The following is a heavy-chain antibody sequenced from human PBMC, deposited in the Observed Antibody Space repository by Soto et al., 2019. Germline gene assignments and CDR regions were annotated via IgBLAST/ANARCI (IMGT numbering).Heavy chain of an antibody. J-gene: IGHJ4*02. Sequence: PSETQPLRNSVSGGNSSNHDGRCVLQPPMKGLEWIGYIYYSGSTYYNPSLKSRVTISVDTSKNQFSLKLRSVTAADTALYYCARQRTSVVTQAYFESWGQGSLVIVSS. CDR1: GGNSSNHD. D-gene: IGHD2-21*02. CDR3: ARQRTSVVTQAYFES. CDR2: IYYSGST. V-gene: IGHV4-59*08.